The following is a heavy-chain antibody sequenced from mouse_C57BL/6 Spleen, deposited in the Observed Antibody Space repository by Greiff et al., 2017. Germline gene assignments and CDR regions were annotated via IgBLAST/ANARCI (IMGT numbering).Heavy chain of an antibody. CDR2: IYPRSGNT. V-gene: IGHV1-81*01. CDR3: ARFYDGYYWYFDV. J-gene: IGHJ1*03. CDR1: GYTFTSYG. Sequence: QVHVKQSGAELARPGASVKLSCKASGYTFTSYGISWVKQRTGQGLEWIGEIYPRSGNTYYNEKFKGKATLTADKSSSTAYMELRSLTSEDSAVYFCARFYDGYYWYFDVWGTGTTVTVSS. D-gene: IGHD2-3*01.